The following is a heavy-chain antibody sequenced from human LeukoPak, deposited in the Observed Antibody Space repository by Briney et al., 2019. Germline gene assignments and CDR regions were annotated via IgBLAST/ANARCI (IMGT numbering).Heavy chain of an antibody. Sequence: GGSLRLSCTASGFTFGDYAMSWFRQAPGKGLEWVANIKHDGTEKDYMDSVKGRFTISRDSAKNSLYLQMKNLRAEDTAVYYCVRGGGFYGSRSYYPPDAFDVWGQGTLVTVSS. D-gene: IGHD3-10*01. V-gene: IGHV3-7*01. J-gene: IGHJ3*01. CDR3: VRGGGFYGSRSYYPPDAFDV. CDR2: IKHDGTEK. CDR1: GFTFGDYA.